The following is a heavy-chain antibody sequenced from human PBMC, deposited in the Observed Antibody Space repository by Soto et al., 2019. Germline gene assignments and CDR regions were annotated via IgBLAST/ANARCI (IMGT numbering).Heavy chain of an antibody. CDR3: ARSALGSGFWFDP. CDR2: IWYDGSNK. CDR1: GFSFSNYG. J-gene: IGHJ5*02. D-gene: IGHD3-22*01. V-gene: IGHV3-33*01. Sequence: PGGSLRLSCEASGFSFSNYGMHWVRQTPGKGLEWVAVIWYDGSNKYFADSVKGRFTISRDSSKNTLYLQMNSLRAEDTAVYYCARSALGSGFWFDPWGQGTLVTVSS.